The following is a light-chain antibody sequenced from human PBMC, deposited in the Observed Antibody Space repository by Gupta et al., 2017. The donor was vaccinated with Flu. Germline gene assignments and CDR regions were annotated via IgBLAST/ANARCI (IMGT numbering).Light chain of an antibody. V-gene: IGKV1-33*01. Sequence: DIRMTQSPSSLSASVGDTVTITCQASHHISNFLHWYQHKPGKVPKLLIYDAFKMETGVPSRFSGSGSGTNFTFTITGLQPEDFATYYCQQFDDLPRFTFGQGTKV. J-gene: IGKJ2*01. CDR3: QQFDDLPRFT. CDR1: HHISNF. CDR2: DAF.